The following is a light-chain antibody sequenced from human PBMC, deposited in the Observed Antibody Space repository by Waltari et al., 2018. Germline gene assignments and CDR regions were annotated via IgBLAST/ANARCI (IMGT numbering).Light chain of an antibody. CDR2: AAS. CDR3: QNHERLPAT. V-gene: IGKV3-20*01. J-gene: IGKJ1*01. CDR1: QSVGKY. Sequence: EVVLTQSPGTLSLSPGARATLACRASQSVGKYIGWYQQRPGQAPRLLIYAASTRATGIPDRFSGSGSGTDFSLTISRLEPEDFAVYYCQNHERLPATFGQGTKVEI.